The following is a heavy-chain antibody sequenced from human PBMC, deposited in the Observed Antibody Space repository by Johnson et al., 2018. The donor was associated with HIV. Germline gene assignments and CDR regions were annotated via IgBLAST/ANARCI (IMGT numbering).Heavy chain of an antibody. J-gene: IGHJ3*02. CDR1: GFTFGDYD. V-gene: IGHV3-64*04. CDR3: AKERSTYYNFWSGSAGNDAFDI. Sequence: QVQLVESGGGLVQPGRSLRLSCTASGFTFGDYDMHWVRQAPGKGLQYVSGISSNGSSTYYADSVKGRFTISRDNSKNTLYLQMNSLRAEDTAVYYCAKERSTYYNFWSGSAGNDAFDIWGQGTMVTVSS. CDR2: ISSNGSST. D-gene: IGHD3-3*01.